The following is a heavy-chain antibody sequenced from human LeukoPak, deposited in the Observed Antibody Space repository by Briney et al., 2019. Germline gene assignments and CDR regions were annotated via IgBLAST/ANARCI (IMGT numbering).Heavy chain of an antibody. J-gene: IGHJ4*02. V-gene: IGHV3-21*01. CDR2: ISSSSSYI. CDR3: ASGFYCSSTSCYRFDY. Sequence: GGSLRLSCAPSGFTFSSYSMNWVRQAPGKGLEWVSSISSSSSYIYYADSVKGRLTISRDNAKNSLYLQMNSLRAEDTAVYYCASGFYCSSTSCYRFDYWGQGTLVTVSS. CDR1: GFTFSSYS. D-gene: IGHD2-2*02.